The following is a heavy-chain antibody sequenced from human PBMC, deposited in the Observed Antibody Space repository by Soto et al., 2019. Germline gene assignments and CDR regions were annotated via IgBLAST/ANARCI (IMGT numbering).Heavy chain of an antibody. Sequence: EVQLLESGGGLVQPGGSLRLSCVASGSTFSSYDMSWIRQAPGQGLDWISGLSGSGGRTTFAGSVKGRFTISRDNSKNTLYLEMNSLRVEDTAVYYCAKDSGYESTDWGQGSLVTVSS. CDR2: LSGSGGRT. J-gene: IGHJ4*02. V-gene: IGHV3-23*01. CDR1: GSTFSSYD. D-gene: IGHD3-22*01. CDR3: AKDSGYESTD.